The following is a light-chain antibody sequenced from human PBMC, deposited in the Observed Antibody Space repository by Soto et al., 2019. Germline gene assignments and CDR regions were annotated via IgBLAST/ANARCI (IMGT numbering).Light chain of an antibody. CDR3: QQTYSTPRT. CDR1: QSLLQSNGYSY. J-gene: IGKJ1*01. V-gene: IGKV2-28*01. Sequence: DIVMTQSPLSLPVTPGEPASISCTSSQSLLQSNGYSYLDWYLQKPGQSPQLLIYLGSNRASGVPDRFSGSGSGTDFTLTISSLQPEDFATYYCQQTYSTPRTFGQGTKVEIK. CDR2: LGS.